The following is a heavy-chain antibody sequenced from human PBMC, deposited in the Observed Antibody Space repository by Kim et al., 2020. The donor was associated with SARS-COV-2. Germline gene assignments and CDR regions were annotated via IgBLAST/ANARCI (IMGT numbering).Heavy chain of an antibody. V-gene: IGHV3-23*01. D-gene: IGHD3-10*01. CDR1: GFIIMNYA. J-gene: IGHJ6*02. CDR3: AKSVGEYYYYYGLDV. CDR2: ISGSGGST. Sequence: GGSLRLSCDASGFIIMNYAMTWVRQAPGKGLEWVASISGSGGSTDYVDSVKGRFTISRDTSKETVYLQMSSLRAEDTAVYFCAKSVGEYYYYYGLDVWGQGTTVIVSS.